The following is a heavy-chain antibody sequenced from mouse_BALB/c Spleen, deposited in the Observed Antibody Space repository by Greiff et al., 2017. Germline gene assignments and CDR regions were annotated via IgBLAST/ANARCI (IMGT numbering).Heavy chain of an antibody. D-gene: IGHD1-1*01. CDR3: ARRNYGSPWFAY. CDR2: INPNNGGT. CDR1: GYTFTDYN. J-gene: IGHJ3*01. Sequence: EVQLQESGPELVKPGASVKIPCKASGYTFTDYNMDWVKQSHGKSLEWIGDINPNNGGTIYNQKFKGKATLTVDKSSSTAYMELRSLTSEDTAVYYCARRNYGSPWFAYWGQGTLVTVSA. V-gene: IGHV1-18*01.